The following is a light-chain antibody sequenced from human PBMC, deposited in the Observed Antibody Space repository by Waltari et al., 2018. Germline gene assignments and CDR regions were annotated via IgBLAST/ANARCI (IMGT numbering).Light chain of an antibody. Sequence: EIVLTQSPATLSFSPGERATLSCRASQSVSSSLAWYQQKPGQAPRLLIYGESSRATGIPDRFSGSGSGTDFTITISSLEPEDFAVYYCQQYSNWMYSFGQGTKVEIK. CDR3: QQYSNWMYS. V-gene: IGKV3-15*01. J-gene: IGKJ2*03. CDR1: QSVSSS. CDR2: GES.